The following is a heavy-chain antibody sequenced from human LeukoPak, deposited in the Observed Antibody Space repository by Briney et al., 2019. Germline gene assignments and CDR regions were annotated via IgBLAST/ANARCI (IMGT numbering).Heavy chain of an antibody. Sequence: GSLRLSCAASGFTFSTCAMSWVRQAPGKGLEWVSAISGSGGSTYYADSVKGRFTISRDNSKNTLYLQMNSLRAEDTAVYYCAKGPTYYYDSSGYFDYWGQGTLVTVSS. V-gene: IGHV3-23*01. D-gene: IGHD3-22*01. CDR1: GFTFSTCA. CDR2: ISGSGGST. J-gene: IGHJ4*02. CDR3: AKGPTYYYDSSGYFDY.